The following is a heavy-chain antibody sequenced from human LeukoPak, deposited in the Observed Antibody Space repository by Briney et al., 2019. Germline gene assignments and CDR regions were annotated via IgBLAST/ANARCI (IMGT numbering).Heavy chain of an antibody. CDR3: ARTTIAAAGMLYYYGMDV. J-gene: IGHJ6*02. CDR1: GGSISSYY. D-gene: IGHD6-13*01. V-gene: IGHV4-59*08. CDR2: IYYSGST. Sequence: PSETLSLTCTVSGGSISSYYWSWIRQPPGKGLEWIGYIYYSGSTNYNPSLKSRVTISVDTSKNQFSLKLSSVTAADTAVYYCARTTIAAAGMLYYYGMDVWGQGTTVTVSS.